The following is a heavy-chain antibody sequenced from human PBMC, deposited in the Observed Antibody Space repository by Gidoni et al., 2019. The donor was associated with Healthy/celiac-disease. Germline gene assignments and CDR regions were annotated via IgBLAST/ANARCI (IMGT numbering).Heavy chain of an antibody. CDR2: ISYDGSNK. Sequence: QVQLVESGGGVVQPGRSLRLSCAASGFTFSSYAMHWVRQAPGKGLEWVAVISYDGSNKYYADSVKGRFTISRDNSKNTLYLQMNSLRAEDTAVYYCARAAKPYTQQLATDYMDVWGKGTTVTVSS. V-gene: IGHV3-30-3*01. CDR1: GFTFSSYA. J-gene: IGHJ6*03. CDR3: ARAAKPYTQQLATDYMDV. D-gene: IGHD6-13*01.